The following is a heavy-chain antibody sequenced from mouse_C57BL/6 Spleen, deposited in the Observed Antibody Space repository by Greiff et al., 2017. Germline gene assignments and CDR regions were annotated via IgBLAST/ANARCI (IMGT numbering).Heavy chain of an antibody. CDR3: ARVPNYTGSTPYSFAS. V-gene: IGHV5-16*01. J-gene: IGHJ2*01. D-gene: IGHD1-1*01. Sequence: EVQLVESEGGLVQPGSSMKLSCTASGFTFSDYYMAWVRQVPEKGLEWVANINYDGSSTYYLDSLKSRFIISRDNAKNILYLQRSSLKSEATATYTFARVPNYTGSTPYSFASWGQGPTFPASS. CDR1: GFTFSDYY. CDR2: INYDGSST.